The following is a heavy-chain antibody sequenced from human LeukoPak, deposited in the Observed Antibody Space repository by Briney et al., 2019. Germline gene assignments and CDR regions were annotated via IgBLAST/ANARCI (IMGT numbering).Heavy chain of an antibody. CDR1: GYTFTTYG. Sequence: ASVKVSCKASGYTFTTYGISWVRQAPGQGLEWMGWISVYNGNTNYAQKLQGRVTMTTDTSTSTAYMELRSLTSDDTAIYYCXXXXXPDDYGDYPTDYWGQGTLVTVSS. V-gene: IGHV1-18*01. D-gene: IGHD4-17*01. CDR2: ISVYNGNT. CDR3: XXXXXPDDYGDYPTDY. J-gene: IGHJ4*02.